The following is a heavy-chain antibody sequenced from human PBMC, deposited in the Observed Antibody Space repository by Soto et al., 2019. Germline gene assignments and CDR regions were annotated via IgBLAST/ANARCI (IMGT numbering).Heavy chain of an antibody. CDR2: IYYSGST. J-gene: IGHJ5*02. CDR3: ARVVLVRWFDP. V-gene: IGHV4-59*01. D-gene: IGHD2-8*02. CDR1: GGSISSYY. Sequence: PSETLSLTCTVSGGSISSYYWSWIRQPPGKGLEWIGHIYYSGSTNYNPSLKSRVTISVDTSKNQFSLKLSSVTAADTAVYYCARVVLVRWFDPWGQGSLVTVSS.